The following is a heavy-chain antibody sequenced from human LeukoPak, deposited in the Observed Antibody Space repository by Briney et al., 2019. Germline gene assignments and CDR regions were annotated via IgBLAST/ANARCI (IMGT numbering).Heavy chain of an antibody. CDR3: ARDGGSDAFDI. CDR2: ISSSSSYI. CDR1: GFTFSSYS. V-gene: IGHV3-21*01. Sequence: PGGSLRLSCAASGFTFSSYSMNWVRQAPGKGLEWVSSISSSSSYIYYADSVKGRFTISRDNAKNSLYPQMNSLRAEDTAVYYCARDGGSDAFDIWGQGTMVTVSS. D-gene: IGHD3-16*01. J-gene: IGHJ3*02.